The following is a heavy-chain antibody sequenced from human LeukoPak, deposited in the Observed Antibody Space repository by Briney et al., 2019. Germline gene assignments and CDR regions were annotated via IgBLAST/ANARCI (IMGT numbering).Heavy chain of an antibody. V-gene: IGHV3-23*01. CDR2: ISGSGGST. Sequence: GGSLRLSCAASGFTFSSYATSWVRPAPGEGREGVSAISGSGGSTYYADSVKGRFTISRDNSKNTLYLQMNSLRAEDTAVYYCAMWGVVVVVAATHYWGQGTLVTVSS. CDR3: AMWGVVVVVAATHY. CDR1: GFTFSSYA. J-gene: IGHJ4*02. D-gene: IGHD2-15*01.